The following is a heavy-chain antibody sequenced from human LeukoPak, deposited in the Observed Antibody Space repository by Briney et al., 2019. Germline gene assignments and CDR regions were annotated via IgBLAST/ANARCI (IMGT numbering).Heavy chain of an antibody. D-gene: IGHD5-18*01. CDR3: AREDTAMVIPFDY. CDR1: GFTFSSYE. V-gene: IGHV3-48*03. J-gene: IGHJ4*02. Sequence: PGGSLRLSCAASGFTFSSYEMNWVRQAPGKGLEGVSYISSSGSTIYYADSVKGRFTISRDNAKNSLYLQMNSLRAEDTAVYYCAREDTAMVIPFDYWGQGTLVTVSS. CDR2: ISSSGSTI.